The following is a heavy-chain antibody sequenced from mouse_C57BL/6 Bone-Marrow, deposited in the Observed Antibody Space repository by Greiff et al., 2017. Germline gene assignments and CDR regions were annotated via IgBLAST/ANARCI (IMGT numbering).Heavy chain of an antibody. CDR1: GYTFTDYN. J-gene: IGHJ2*01. Sequence: VQLQQSGPELVKPGASVKIPCKASGYTFTDYNMDWVKQSHGKSLEWIGDINPNNGGTIYNQKFKGKATLTVDKSSSTAYMELRSLTSEDTAVYYCARRDYGSSKYYFDYWGQGTTLTVSS. V-gene: IGHV1-18*01. CDR2: INPNNGGT. D-gene: IGHD1-1*01. CDR3: ARRDYGSSKYYFDY.